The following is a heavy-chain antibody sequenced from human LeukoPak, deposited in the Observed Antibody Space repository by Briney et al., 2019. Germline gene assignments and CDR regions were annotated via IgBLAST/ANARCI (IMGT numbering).Heavy chain of an antibody. Sequence: SETLSLTCAVSGGSISSSNWWSWVRQPPGKGLEWIGEIYHSGSTSYNPSLKSRVTISEDKSKNQFSLKLSSVTAADTAVYYCARGTVVVPAATNWFDPWGQGTLVTVSS. CDR2: IYHSGST. V-gene: IGHV4-4*02. CDR1: GGSISSSNW. J-gene: IGHJ5*02. CDR3: ARGTVVVPAATNWFDP. D-gene: IGHD2-2*01.